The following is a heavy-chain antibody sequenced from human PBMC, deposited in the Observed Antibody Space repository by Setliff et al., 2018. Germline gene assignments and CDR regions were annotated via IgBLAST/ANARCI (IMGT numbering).Heavy chain of an antibody. V-gene: IGHV5-51*01. CDR2: IYPADSDT. J-gene: IGHJ6*02. CDR3: ARLTAYTYGMDV. D-gene: IGHD2-2*02. CDR1: GYDFITYW. Sequence: GESLKISCKGTGYDFITYWIAWVRQMPGKGLEWMGIIYPADSDTRYSPSFQGQVTISADKSISTAYLQWSSLKASDTAMYYCARLTAYTYGMDVWGQGTTVTVSS.